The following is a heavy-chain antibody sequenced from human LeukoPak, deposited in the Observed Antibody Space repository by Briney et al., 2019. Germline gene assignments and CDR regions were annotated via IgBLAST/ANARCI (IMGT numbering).Heavy chain of an antibody. Sequence: PSETLSLTCTVSGGSISSYYWSWIRQPPGKGLEWIGCIYYTGSTNYNPSLKSRVTISVDTSKNQFSPKLSSVTAADTAVYYCATGRAYSSVDYWGQGTLVTVSS. J-gene: IGHJ4*02. CDR2: IYYTGST. CDR3: ATGRAYSSVDY. D-gene: IGHD6-19*01. CDR1: GGSISSYY. V-gene: IGHV4-59*01.